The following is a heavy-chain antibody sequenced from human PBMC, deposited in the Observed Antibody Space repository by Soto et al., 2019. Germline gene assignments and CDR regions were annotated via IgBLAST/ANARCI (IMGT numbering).Heavy chain of an antibody. D-gene: IGHD2-21*02. Sequence: GGSLRLSCAASGFTFSSYAMSWVRQAAGKGLEWVSAISGSGGSTYYADSVKGRFTISRDNSKNTLYLQLNSLRFEDTAVYYCAKDDFTDRGDDYFDYWGPGTLVTVSS. CDR2: ISGSGGST. CDR3: AKDDFTDRGDDYFDY. CDR1: GFTFSSYA. J-gene: IGHJ4*02. V-gene: IGHV3-23*01.